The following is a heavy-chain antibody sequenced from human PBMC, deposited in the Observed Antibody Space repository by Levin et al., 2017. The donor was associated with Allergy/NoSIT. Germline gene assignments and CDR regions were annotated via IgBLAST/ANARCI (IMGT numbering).Heavy chain of an antibody. V-gene: IGHV3-7*01. CDR1: GFRFSDSW. CDR2: IKHDGREK. D-gene: IGHD2-2*01. J-gene: IGHJ6*02. Sequence: LSLTCGASGFRFSDSWMTWVRQAPGKGLEWVAHIKHDGREKYYSDSVRGRFTIDRDNSKNSLFLHMSRLRDEDTAVYYCARFPLKVVVVPSAPSYYYKYGLYVWGQGTRVTVSS. CDR3: ARFPLKVVVVPSAPSYYYKYGLYV.